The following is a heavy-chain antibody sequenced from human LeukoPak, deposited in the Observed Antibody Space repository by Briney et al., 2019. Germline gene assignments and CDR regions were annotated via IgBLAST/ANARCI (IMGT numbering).Heavy chain of an antibody. D-gene: IGHD1-20*01. Sequence: PGGSLRLSCAASGFTFSIYAMSWVRQAPGKGLEWVSAISGSGGRTYYADSVKGRFTISRDNSKNTLYLQMNSLRAEDTAVYYCARDPPITRSSDYWGQGTLVTVSS. CDR3: ARDPPITRSSDY. CDR1: GFTFSIYA. J-gene: IGHJ4*02. V-gene: IGHV3-23*01. CDR2: ISGSGGRT.